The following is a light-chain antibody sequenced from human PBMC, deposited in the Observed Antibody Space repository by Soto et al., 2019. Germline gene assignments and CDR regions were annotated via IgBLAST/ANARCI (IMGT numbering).Light chain of an antibody. Sequence: IQMTQSPATLSASVGDRVPITCRASQSISSWSAWYQQKPGKAPKLLIYDASSLESGVPSRFSGRGSGTEFTLTISSLQPDDFATYYCQHYYNYPWTFGQGTKVDIK. CDR1: QSISSW. CDR2: DAS. V-gene: IGKV1-5*01. CDR3: QHYYNYPWT. J-gene: IGKJ1*01.